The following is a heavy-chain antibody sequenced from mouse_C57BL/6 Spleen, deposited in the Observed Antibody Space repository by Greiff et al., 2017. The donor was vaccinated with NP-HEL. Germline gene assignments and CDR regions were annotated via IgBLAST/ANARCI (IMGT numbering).Heavy chain of an antibody. CDR3: AQLTGYYFDY. Sequence: EVKLLESGPELVKPGASVKISCKASGYSFTDYNMNWVKQSNGKSLEWIGVINPNYGTTSYNQKFKGKATLTVDQSSSTAYMQLNSLTSEDSAVYYSAQLTGYYFDYWGQGTTLTVSS. J-gene: IGHJ2*01. CDR1: GYSFTDYN. V-gene: IGHV1-39*01. D-gene: IGHD4-1*01. CDR2: INPNYGTT.